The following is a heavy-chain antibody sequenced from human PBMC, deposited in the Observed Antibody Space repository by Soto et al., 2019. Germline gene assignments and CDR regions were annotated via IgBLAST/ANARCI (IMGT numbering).Heavy chain of an antibody. CDR2: INHSGST. CDR3: ARGQDFWSGYYYYYYGMDV. D-gene: IGHD3-3*01. V-gene: IGHV4-34*01. Sequence: PSETLSLTCAVYGGSFSGYYWSWIRQPPGKGLEWIGEINHSGSTNYNPSLKSRVTISVDTSKNQFSLKLSSVTAADTAVYYCARGQDFWSGYYYYYYGMDVWGQGTTVTVSS. J-gene: IGHJ6*02. CDR1: GGSFSGYY.